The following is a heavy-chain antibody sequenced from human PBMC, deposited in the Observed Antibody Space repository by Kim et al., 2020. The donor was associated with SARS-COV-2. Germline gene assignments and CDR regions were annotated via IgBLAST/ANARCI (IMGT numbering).Heavy chain of an antibody. Sequence: GGSLRLSCVGSGFDFSRYGMHWVRQAPGKGLEWLAVISYDGSNKYHADSVKGRFTITRENSKNTLYLQMNSLRTGDMAVYFCAKDHYGDYGDNFNHSIDVWGQGTTVTVS. CDR3: AKDHYGDYGDNFNHSIDV. CDR1: GFDFSRYG. V-gene: IGHV3-30*18. D-gene: IGHD4-17*01. J-gene: IGHJ6*02. CDR2: ISYDGSNK.